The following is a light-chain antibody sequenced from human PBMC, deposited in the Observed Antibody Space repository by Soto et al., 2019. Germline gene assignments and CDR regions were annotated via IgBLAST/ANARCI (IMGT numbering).Light chain of an antibody. V-gene: IGLV2-23*01. Sequence: QSALTQPASVSGSPGQSITISCTGTSSDVGGHNHVSWYQQHPDTAPKLMIYEGSKRPSGVSNRFSGSKSGNTASLTISGLQAEDEADYFCCSYAGISTSVFGSGTKLTVL. CDR1: SSDVGGHNH. J-gene: IGLJ1*01. CDR2: EGS. CDR3: CSYAGISTSV.